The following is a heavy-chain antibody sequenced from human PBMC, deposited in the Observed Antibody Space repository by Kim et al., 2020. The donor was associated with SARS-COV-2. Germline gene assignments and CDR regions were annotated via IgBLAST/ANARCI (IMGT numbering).Heavy chain of an antibody. Sequence: SQTLSLTCAISGDSVSSNSAAWNWIRQSPSRGLEWLGRTYYRSKWYNDYAVSVKSRITINPDTSKNQFSLQLNSVTPEDTAVYYCARASSWYSSTYYYYYYGMDVWGQGTTVTVSS. CDR1: GDSVSSNSAA. D-gene: IGHD6-13*01. J-gene: IGHJ6*02. CDR3: ARASSWYSSTYYYYYYGMDV. CDR2: TYYRSKWYN. V-gene: IGHV6-1*01.